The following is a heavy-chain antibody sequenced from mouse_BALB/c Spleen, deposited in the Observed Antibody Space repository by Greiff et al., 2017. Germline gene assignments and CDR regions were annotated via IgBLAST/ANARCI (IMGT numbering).Heavy chain of an antibody. CDR2: IYPGNSDT. D-gene: IGHD1-1*02. CDR3: TRGDYGYYFDY. CDR1: GYTFTSYW. J-gene: IGHJ2*01. V-gene: IGHV1-5*01. Sequence: VQLQQSGTVLARPGASVKMSCKASGYTFTSYWMHWVKQRPGQGLEWIGAIYPGNSDTSYNQKFKGKAKLTAVTSTSTAYMELSSLTNEDSAVYYCTRGDYGYYFDYWGQGTTLTVSS.